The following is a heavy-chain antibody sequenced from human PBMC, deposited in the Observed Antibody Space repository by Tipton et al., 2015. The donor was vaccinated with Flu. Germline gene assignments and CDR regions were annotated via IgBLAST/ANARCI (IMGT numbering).Heavy chain of an antibody. V-gene: IGHV4-34*01. CDR1: GGSFSGYY. D-gene: IGHD6-6*01. Sequence: TLSLTCAVYGGSFSGYYWSWIRQPPGKGLEWIGEINHSGSTYYNPSLKSRVTISVDTSKNQFSLKLSSVTAADTAVYYCARGEYSSAFDIWGQGTMVTVSS. CDR3: ARGEYSSAFDI. CDR2: INHSGST. J-gene: IGHJ3*02.